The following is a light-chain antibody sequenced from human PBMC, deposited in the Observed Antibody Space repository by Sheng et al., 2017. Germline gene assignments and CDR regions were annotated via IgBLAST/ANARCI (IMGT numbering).Light chain of an antibody. Sequence: DIQMSQSPSSVSASVGDRVTITCRASQAIANYLAWYQLKPGEAPKVLIYAASSLQSGVPARFSASGFGTDFTLTINSVQPEDSATYYCQQYAVFPPYTFGQGTNLEMK. CDR3: QQYAVFPPYT. J-gene: IGKJ2*01. V-gene: IGKV1-12*01. CDR1: QAIANY. CDR2: AAS.